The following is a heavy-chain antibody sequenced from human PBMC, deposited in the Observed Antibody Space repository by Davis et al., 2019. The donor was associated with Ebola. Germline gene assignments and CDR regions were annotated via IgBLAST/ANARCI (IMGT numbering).Heavy chain of an antibody. CDR2: IIPLFGTA. D-gene: IGHD2-15*01. CDR1: GGTFSSYA. CDR3: ARCGGSSCLPYYYYYMDV. J-gene: IGHJ6*03. Sequence: SVKVSCKASGGTFSSYAISWVRQAPGQGLEWMGGIIPLFGTANYAQEFQGRVTITADESTSTAYMELRSLRSEDTALYYCARCGGSSCLPYYYYYMDVWGKGTTVTVSS. V-gene: IGHV1-69*13.